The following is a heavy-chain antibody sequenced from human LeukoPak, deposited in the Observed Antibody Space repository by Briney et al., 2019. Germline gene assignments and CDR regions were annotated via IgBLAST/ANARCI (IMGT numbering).Heavy chain of an antibody. CDR1: GGSISRGDYY. D-gene: IGHD3-22*01. CDR2: IYYSGST. V-gene: IGHV4-30-4*01. CDR3: ARVRYYDSSGYQP. J-gene: IGHJ5*02. Sequence: PSETLSLTCTVSGGSISRGDYYWSWIRQPPGKGLEWIGYIYYSGSTYYNPSLKSRVTISVDTSKNQFSLKLSSVTAADTAVYYCARVRYYDSSGYQPWGQGTLVTVSS.